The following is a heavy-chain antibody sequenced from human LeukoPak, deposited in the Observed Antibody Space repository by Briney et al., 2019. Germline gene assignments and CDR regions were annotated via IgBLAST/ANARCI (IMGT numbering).Heavy chain of an antibody. CDR2: INHSGST. V-gene: IGHV4-34*01. D-gene: IGHD6-19*01. CDR1: GGSFSGYY. J-gene: IGHJ4*02. Sequence: SETLSLTCAVYGGSFSGYYWSWIRQPPGKGLEWIGEINHSGSTNYNPSLKSRVTISVDTSKNQFSLKLSSVTAADTAVYYCARQPIAVAGRGQFDYWGQGTLVTVSS. CDR3: ARQPIAVAGRGQFDY.